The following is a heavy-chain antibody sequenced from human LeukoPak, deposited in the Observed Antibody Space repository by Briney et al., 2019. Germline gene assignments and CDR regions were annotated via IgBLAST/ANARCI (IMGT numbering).Heavy chain of an antibody. CDR1: GGSISSGSYY. Sequence: SETLSLTCTVCGGSISSGSYYWSWIRQPAGKGLEWIGRIYTSGSTNYNPSLKSRVTISVDTSKNQFSMKLSSVTAADTAVYYCARDRYDILTGYYPFDYWGQGTLVTVSS. J-gene: IGHJ4*02. V-gene: IGHV4-61*02. CDR3: ARDRYDILTGYYPFDY. CDR2: IYTSGST. D-gene: IGHD3-9*01.